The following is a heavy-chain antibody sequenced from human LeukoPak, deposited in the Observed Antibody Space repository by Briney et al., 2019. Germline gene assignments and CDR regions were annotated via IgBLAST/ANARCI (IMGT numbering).Heavy chain of an antibody. CDR2: IYTSGST. CDR3: ARVPHYYYYYMDV. J-gene: IGHJ6*03. CDR1: GGSISSGSYY. V-gene: IGHV4-61*02. Sequence: SETLSLTCTVSGGSISSGSYYWSWIRQPAGRGLEWIGRIYTSGSTNYNPSLKSRVTISVDTSKNQFSLKLSSVTAADTAVYYCARVPHYYYYYMDVWGKGTTVTVSS.